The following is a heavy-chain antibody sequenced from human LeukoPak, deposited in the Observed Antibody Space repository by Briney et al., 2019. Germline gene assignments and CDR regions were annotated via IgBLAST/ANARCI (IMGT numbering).Heavy chain of an antibody. CDR1: GGSISSSSYY. D-gene: IGHD3-10*01. CDR3: ARQYYLVRGPPFDY. Sequence: SETLSLTCTVSGGSISSSSYYWGWIRQPPGKGLEWIGEINHSGSTNYNPSLKSRVTISVDTSKNQFSLKLSSVTAADTAVYYCARQYYLVRGPPFDYWGQGTLVTVSS. CDR2: INHSGST. J-gene: IGHJ4*02. V-gene: IGHV4-39*01.